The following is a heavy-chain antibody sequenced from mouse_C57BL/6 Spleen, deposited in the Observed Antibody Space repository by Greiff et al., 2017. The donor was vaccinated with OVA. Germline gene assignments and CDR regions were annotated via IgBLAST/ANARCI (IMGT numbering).Heavy chain of an antibody. CDR1: GFTFSSYA. CDR2: ISDGGSYT. V-gene: IGHV5-4*03. CDR3: ARAIGNYDYYAMDY. Sequence: EVKLVESGGGLVKPGGSLKLSCAASGFTFSSYAMSWVRQTPEKRLEWVATISDGGSYTYYPDNVKGRFTISRDNAKNNLYLQMSHLKSEDTAMYYYARAIGNYDYYAMDYWGQGTSVTVSS. J-gene: IGHJ4*01. D-gene: IGHD2-1*01.